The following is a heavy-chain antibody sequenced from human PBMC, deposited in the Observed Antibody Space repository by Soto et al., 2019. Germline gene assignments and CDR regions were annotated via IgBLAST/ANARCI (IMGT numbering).Heavy chain of an antibody. J-gene: IGHJ6*02. Sequence: GGSLRLSCAAAGFTFSIYSMNWVRQAPGKGLEWVSLISGSGGSTHYADSVEGRFTISRDNSKNTLYLEMDSLRAEDTAVYYCAKVVKYDVLTGYYKGPDYYGMDVWGQGTTVTVSS. CDR3: AKVVKYDVLTGYYKGPDYYGMDV. V-gene: IGHV3-23*01. CDR2: ISGSGGST. CDR1: GFTFSIYS. D-gene: IGHD3-9*01.